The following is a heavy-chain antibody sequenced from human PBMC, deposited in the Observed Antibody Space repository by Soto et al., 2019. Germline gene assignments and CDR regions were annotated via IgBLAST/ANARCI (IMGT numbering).Heavy chain of an antibody. Sequence: PGGSLRLSCAASGFTFDDYTMHWVRQAPGKGLEWVSLISWDGGSTYYADSVKGRFTISRDNSKNSLYLQVNSLRTEDTALYYCAKGIWDVRAYYDFWSGYYTGGYYYYYYGMDVWGQGTTVTVSS. J-gene: IGHJ6*02. CDR1: GFTFDDYT. V-gene: IGHV3-43*01. CDR2: ISWDGGST. D-gene: IGHD3-3*01. CDR3: AKGIWDVRAYYDFWSGYYTGGYYYYYYGMDV.